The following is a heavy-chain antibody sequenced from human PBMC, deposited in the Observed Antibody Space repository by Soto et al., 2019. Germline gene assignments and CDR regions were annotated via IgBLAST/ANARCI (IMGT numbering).Heavy chain of an antibody. CDR2: IFSNDEK. CDR1: GFSLSNARMG. CDR3: ARIRIAAAGGDNWFAP. J-gene: IGHJ5*02. Sequence: QVTLKESGPVLVKPTETLTLTCTVSGFSLSNARMGVSWIRQPPGKALEWLAHIFSNDEKSYSTSLKSRLTTSKDTSKSQGVLTMTNMDPVDTATYYCARIRIAAAGGDNWFAPWGQGTLVTVSS. V-gene: IGHV2-26*01. D-gene: IGHD6-13*01.